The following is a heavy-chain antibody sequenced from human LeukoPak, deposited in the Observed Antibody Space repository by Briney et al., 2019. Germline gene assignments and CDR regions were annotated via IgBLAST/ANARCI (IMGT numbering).Heavy chain of an antibody. D-gene: IGHD6-19*01. CDR1: GGSISSSSYY. J-gene: IGHJ4*02. CDR3: AAYKVIAVPAGTAVDY. CDR2: IYYSGST. Sequence: SETLSLTCTVSGGSISSSSYYWSWIRQRPGKGLEWIGYIYYSGSTNYNPSLKSRVTISVDTSKNQFSLKLSSVTAADTAVYYCAAYKVIAVPAGTAVDYWGQGTLVTVSS. V-gene: IGHV4-61*01.